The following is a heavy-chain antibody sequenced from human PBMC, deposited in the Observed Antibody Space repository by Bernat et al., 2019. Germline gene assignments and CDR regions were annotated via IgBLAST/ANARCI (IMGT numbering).Heavy chain of an antibody. Sequence: EVQLVESGGGLVQPGGSLRLSCAASGFTFSSYEMNWVRQAPGKGLEWVSYISSSCSTIYYADSVKGRFTISRDNAKNSLYLQMNSLRAEDTAVYYCARGPNTIFGTGDWFDPWGQGTLVTVSS. D-gene: IGHD3-3*01. CDR3: ARGPNTIFGTGDWFDP. J-gene: IGHJ5*02. CDR2: ISSSCSTI. CDR1: GFTFSSYE. V-gene: IGHV3-48*03.